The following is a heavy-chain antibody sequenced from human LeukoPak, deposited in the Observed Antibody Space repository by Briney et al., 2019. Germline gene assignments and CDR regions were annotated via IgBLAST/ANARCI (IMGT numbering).Heavy chain of an antibody. CDR3: ARGIYDSSGYYLDY. D-gene: IGHD3-22*01. J-gene: IGHJ4*02. CDR2: IYYSGST. Sequence: SETLSLTCTVSGGSISSGGYYWSWIRQHPGKGLEWIGYIYYSGSTYYNPSLKSRVTISVDTSKNQFSLKVRSVTAADTAVYYCARGIYDSSGYYLDYWGQGTLVTVSS. CDR1: GGSISSGGYY. V-gene: IGHV4-31*03.